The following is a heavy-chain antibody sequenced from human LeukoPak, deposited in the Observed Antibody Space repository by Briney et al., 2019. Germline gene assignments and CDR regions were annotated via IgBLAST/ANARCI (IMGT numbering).Heavy chain of an antibody. CDR1: GFTFSSYA. CDR2: ISYDGSNK. J-gene: IGHJ6*02. Sequence: GGSLRLSCAASGFTFSSYAMHWVRQAPGKGLEWVAVISYDGSNKYYADSVKGRFTISRDNSKNTLYLQMNSLRAEDTAVYHCASDFPYYGMDVWGQGTTVTVSS. V-gene: IGHV3-30*04. CDR3: ASDFPYYGMDV.